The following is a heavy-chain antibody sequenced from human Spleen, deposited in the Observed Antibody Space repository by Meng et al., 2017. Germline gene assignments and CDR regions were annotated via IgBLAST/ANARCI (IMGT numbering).Heavy chain of an antibody. CDR1: GGSFSGYD. D-gene: IGHD3-3*01. CDR3: VRGAAATLIFYHGMDV. Sequence: SQTLSLTCAVYGGSFSGYDWSWVRQPPGKGLECIGEINYSGSTNYNPSLKSRVTISVDTSKNQFSLNLNSVTAADSAVYFCVRGAAATLIFYHGMDVWGQGTTVTVSS. V-gene: IGHV4-34*01. CDR2: INYSGST. J-gene: IGHJ6*02.